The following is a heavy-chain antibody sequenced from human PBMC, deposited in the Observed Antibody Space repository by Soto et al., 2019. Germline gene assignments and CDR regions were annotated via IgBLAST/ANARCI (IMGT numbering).Heavy chain of an antibody. CDR1: GFNFNNYA. CDR3: AKKYSYGSGSYLYHFAY. Sequence: EVKLLESGGGLVQPGGSLRLSCAASGFNFNNYAMTWVRQAPGKGLEWVSTIIAGGESTYYADSVKGRFSISRDNSQNPLYLQMNSLRADDTALYYCAKKYSYGSGSYLYHFAYWGQGTLVTVSS. J-gene: IGHJ4*02. CDR2: IIAGGEST. D-gene: IGHD3-10*01. V-gene: IGHV3-23*01.